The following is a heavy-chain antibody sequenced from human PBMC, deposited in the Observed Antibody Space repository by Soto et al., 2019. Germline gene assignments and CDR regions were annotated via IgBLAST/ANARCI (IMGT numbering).Heavy chain of an antibody. CDR2: ISGSGGST. CDR3: AKEGKPYGSGSYYNL. D-gene: IGHD3-10*01. V-gene: IGHV3-23*01. Sequence: PGGSLSLSCTASGFPFRSYPMSWVRQAPGKGLEWVSAISGSGGSTYYAASVKGRFTISRDNSKNTLYLQMNSLRAEDTAVYYCAKEGKPYGSGSYYNLWGQGTLVTVSS. J-gene: IGHJ4*02. CDR1: GFPFRSYP.